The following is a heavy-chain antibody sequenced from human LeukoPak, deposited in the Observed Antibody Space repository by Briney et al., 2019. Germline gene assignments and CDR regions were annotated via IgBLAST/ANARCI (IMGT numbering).Heavy chain of an antibody. CDR3: AKDRYGGNSGYFQH. J-gene: IGHJ1*01. CDR2: ISWNSGSI. V-gene: IGHV3-9*01. CDR1: GFTFDDYA. D-gene: IGHD4-23*01. Sequence: GGSLRLSCAASGFTFDDYAMHWVRQAPGKGLEWVSGISWNSGSIGYADSVKGRFTISRDNAKNSLYLQMNSLRAEDTALYYCAKDRYGGNSGYFQHWGQGTLVTVSS.